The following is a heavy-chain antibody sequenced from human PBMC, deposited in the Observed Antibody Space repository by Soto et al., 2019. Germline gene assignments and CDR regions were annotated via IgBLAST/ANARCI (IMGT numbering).Heavy chain of an antibody. D-gene: IGHD1-26*01. V-gene: IGHV4-59*01. J-gene: IGHJ4*02. Sequence: PSETLSLTCTVSGGSISSYYWSWIRQPPGKGLEWIGYIYYSGSTNYNPSLKSRVTISVDTSKNQFSLKLGSVTAADTAVYYFAGRGSYLIDYWGQGTLVTVSS. CDR3: AGRGSYLIDY. CDR1: GGSISSYY. CDR2: IYYSGST.